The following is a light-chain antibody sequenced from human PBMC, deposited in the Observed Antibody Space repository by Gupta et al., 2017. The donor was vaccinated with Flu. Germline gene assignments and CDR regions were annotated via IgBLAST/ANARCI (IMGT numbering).Light chain of an antibody. J-gene: IGLJ3*02. CDR2: EVT. CDR3: NSDADTNLGV. Sequence: QSALTQPPSESGSPGQSVTISCTGTSSDVGGYNFVSWYQQHPGKAPKLIIYEVTKRPSGVPDRFSGSKTGNTASLTVSGRQAADEATYYCNSDADTNLGVFGGGTKLTGL. V-gene: IGLV2-8*01. CDR1: SSDVGGYNF.